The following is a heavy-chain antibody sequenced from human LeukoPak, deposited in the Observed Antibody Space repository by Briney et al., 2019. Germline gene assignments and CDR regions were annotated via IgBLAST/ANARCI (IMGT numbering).Heavy chain of an antibody. CDR1: GFTFSSYG. CDR2: IWYDGSNK. V-gene: IGHV3-33*01. D-gene: IGHD5-18*01. Sequence: GGSLRPSCAASGFTFSSYGMHWVRQAPGKGLEWVAVIWYDGSNKYYADSVKGRFTISRDNSKNTLYLQMNSLRAEDTAVYYCARDRSYGHPFDYWGQGTLVTVSS. CDR3: ARDRSYGHPFDY. J-gene: IGHJ4*02.